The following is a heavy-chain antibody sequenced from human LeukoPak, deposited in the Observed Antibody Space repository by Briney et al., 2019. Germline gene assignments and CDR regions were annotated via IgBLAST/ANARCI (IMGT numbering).Heavy chain of an antibody. CDR2: IRYDGSNK. CDR1: GFTFSSYG. Sequence: GGSLRLSCAASGFTFSSYGMHWVRQAPGKGLEWVAFIRYDGSNKYYADSVKGRFTISRDNSKNTLYLQMNSLRAEDTAVYYCAKGYCSGGSCYPYYYYYMDVWGKGTTVTISS. V-gene: IGHV3-30*02. CDR3: AKGYCSGGSCYPYYYYYMDV. D-gene: IGHD2-15*01. J-gene: IGHJ6*03.